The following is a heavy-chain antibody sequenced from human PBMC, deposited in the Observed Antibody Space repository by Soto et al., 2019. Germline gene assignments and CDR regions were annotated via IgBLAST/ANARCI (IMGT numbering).Heavy chain of an antibody. CDR1: GFTFSRYW. CDR2: INSDGSST. J-gene: IGHJ4*02. D-gene: IGHD6-19*01. V-gene: IGHV3-74*01. Sequence: EVQLVESGGGLVQPGGSLRLSCAASGFTFSRYWMHWVRQAPGKGLVWVSRINSDGSSTSYADSVKGRFTISRDNAKNTLYLKMNSLRDEDTAGYYCARRRGSGGWKTNFDYWGQGTLVTVSS. CDR3: ARRRGSGGWKTNFDY.